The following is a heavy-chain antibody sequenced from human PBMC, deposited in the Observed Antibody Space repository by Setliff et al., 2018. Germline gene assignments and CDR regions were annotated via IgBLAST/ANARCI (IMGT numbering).Heavy chain of an antibody. J-gene: IGHJ6*01. CDR1: GFTLSRFW. V-gene: IGHV3-74*01. D-gene: IGHD2-2*01. Sequence: GGSLRLSCVTSGFTLSRFWMHWVSQVPGKGLVWVSRLHPNGITTRYADSVEGRFTIYRDMAENTLYLQMNSLRAEDTAVYYCARSPRPPTSLDFVDVWGDGTMVTVSS. CDR2: LHPNGITT. CDR3: ARSPRPPTSLDFVDV.